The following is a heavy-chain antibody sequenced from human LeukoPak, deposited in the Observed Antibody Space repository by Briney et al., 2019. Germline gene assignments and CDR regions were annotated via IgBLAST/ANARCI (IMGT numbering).Heavy chain of an antibody. CDR2: ISAYNGNT. D-gene: IGHD3-3*01. CDR3: AREDHYGFWSGYSTDNWFDP. J-gene: IGHJ5*02. V-gene: IGHV1-18*01. CDR1: GYTFTSYG. Sequence: VASVKVSCKASGYTFTSYGISWVRQAPGQGLEWMGWISAYNGNTNYAQKLQGRVTMTTDTSTSTAYMELRSLRSDDTAVYYCAREDHYGFWSGYSTDNWFDPWGQGTLVTVSS.